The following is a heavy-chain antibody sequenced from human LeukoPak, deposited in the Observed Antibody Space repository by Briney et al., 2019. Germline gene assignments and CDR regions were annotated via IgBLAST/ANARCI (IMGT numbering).Heavy chain of an antibody. D-gene: IGHD1-26*01. CDR2: ISYDGSNK. CDR1: GFTFSSYG. V-gene: IGHV3-30*03. J-gene: IGHJ4*02. CDR3: AIWGSNAGATPFDY. Sequence: GGSLRLSCAASGFTFSSYGMHWVRQAPGKGLEWVAVISYDGSNKYYADSVKGRFTISRDNSKNTLYLQMNSLRAEDTAVYYCAIWGSNAGATPFDYWGQGTLVTVSS.